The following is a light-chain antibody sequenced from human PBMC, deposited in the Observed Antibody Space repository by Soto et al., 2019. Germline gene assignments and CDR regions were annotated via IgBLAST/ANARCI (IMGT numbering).Light chain of an antibody. Sequence: QSVLTQSPSVSASLGASVKLTCTLSSGHSSYVIAWHQQQPEKGPRYLMKLNSDGSHSKGDGIPDRFSGSSSGAERYLTISSLQSEDEADYYCQTWGTGILVFGGGTKVTVL. J-gene: IGLJ2*01. V-gene: IGLV4-69*01. CDR3: QTWGTGILV. CDR1: SGHSSYV. CDR2: LNSDGSH.